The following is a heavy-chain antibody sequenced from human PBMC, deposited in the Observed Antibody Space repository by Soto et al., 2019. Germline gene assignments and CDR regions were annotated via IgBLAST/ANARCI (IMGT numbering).Heavy chain of an antibody. CDR3: ARLIGRDWFDP. V-gene: IGHV4-59*08. CDR2: IYYSGNT. Sequence: PSETLSLTCTVSGGSMNSYYWSWIRQPPGKGLEWIGYIYYSGNTNYNSSLKSRVTMSVDTSRNQVSLRLRSVTAADTAVYYCARLIGRDWFDPWGRGTQVTVSS. J-gene: IGHJ5*02. CDR1: GGSMNSYY.